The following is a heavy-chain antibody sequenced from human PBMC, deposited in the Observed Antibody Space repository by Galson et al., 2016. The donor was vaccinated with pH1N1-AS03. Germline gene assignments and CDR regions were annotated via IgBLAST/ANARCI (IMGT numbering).Heavy chain of an antibody. J-gene: IGHJ6*02. Sequence: QSGAEVKKPGESLKISCKGSGHIFANYWIGWVRQTPGKGLEWMGLIYPGDSDTRYSPSFQGQVTISADKSLSTAYLQWSSLKASDTAMSYCASSRIAAHTSYYHVIGVWGQGTTVTVSS. CDR2: IYPGDSDT. CDR1: GHIFANYW. V-gene: IGHV5-51*01. CDR3: ASSRIAAHTSYYHVIGV. D-gene: IGHD6-6*01.